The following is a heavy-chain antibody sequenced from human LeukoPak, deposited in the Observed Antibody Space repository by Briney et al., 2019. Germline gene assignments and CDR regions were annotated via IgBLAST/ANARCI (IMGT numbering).Heavy chain of an antibody. CDR1: GFTFSSFA. CDR3: AKDPYSGSPRGSDY. D-gene: IGHD1-26*01. J-gene: IGHJ4*02. CDR2: ISPSCGST. V-gene: IGHV3-23*01. Sequence: PGGFPRPSRAASGFTFSSFAMSWVRHAPGEGLGWGSNISPSCGSTFYADSVKGRFTIFRDNSKNTLYLQMNNLRVDDTAVYYCAKDPYSGSPRGSDYWGQGTLVAASS.